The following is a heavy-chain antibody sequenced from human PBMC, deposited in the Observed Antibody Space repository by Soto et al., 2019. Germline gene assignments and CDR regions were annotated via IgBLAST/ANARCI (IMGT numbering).Heavy chain of an antibody. Sequence: EVQVVESGGGLVKPGGSLRLSCAASGFTFSTYSMIWVRQAPGKGLEWVSSISSTSTYIYYADSVKGRFTISRDNAKNSLYLQMNSLRAEDTALYYCVRDVNYYDTSGYRDHWGRGTLVTVSS. CDR2: ISSTSTYI. V-gene: IGHV3-21*01. D-gene: IGHD3-22*01. J-gene: IGHJ5*02. CDR3: VRDVNYYDTSGYRDH. CDR1: GFTFSTYS.